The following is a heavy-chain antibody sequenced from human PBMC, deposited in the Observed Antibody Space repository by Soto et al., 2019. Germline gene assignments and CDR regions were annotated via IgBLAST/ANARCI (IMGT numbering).Heavy chain of an antibody. Sequence: SETLSITCTVSGVSVSSGSYYWSWIRQPPGKGLEWIGYIYYGGSTNYNPSLKSRVTISLDTSKNQFSLKLSSVTAADTAVYYCARDRGYFDILTGLQNWLDPWGQGTLVTVSS. J-gene: IGHJ5*02. V-gene: IGHV4-61*01. CDR1: GVSVSSGSYY. D-gene: IGHD3-9*01. CDR3: ARDRGYFDILTGLQNWLDP. CDR2: IYYGGST.